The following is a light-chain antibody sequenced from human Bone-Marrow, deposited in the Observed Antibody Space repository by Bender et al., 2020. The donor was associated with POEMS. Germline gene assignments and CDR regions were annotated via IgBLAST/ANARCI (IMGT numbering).Light chain of an antibody. J-gene: IGLJ2*01. V-gene: IGLV2-14*03. CDR3: SSYTSSNTLI. CDR1: SSDIGGYNY. CDR2: DVT. Sequence: QSALTQPASVSGSPGQSITISCTGTSSDIGGYNYVSWYQHPPGKVPELIIYDVTRRPSGVSDRFSASKSASTASLTISGLQAEDEADYYCSSYTSSNTLIFGGGTKVTVL.